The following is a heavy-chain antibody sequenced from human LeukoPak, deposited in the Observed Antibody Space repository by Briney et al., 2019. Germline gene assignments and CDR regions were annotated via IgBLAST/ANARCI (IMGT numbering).Heavy chain of an antibody. V-gene: IGHV4-4*07. CDR2: IYSTGST. Sequence: SETLSLTCSVSGGSISGHYWSWVRQPAGKGLEDLGRIYSTGSTHYNPSLESRVTMSVDTSKNQFSRRLSSVTAADTAVYYCARGTTEYIYYFEHWGQGTLVTVSS. J-gene: IGHJ4*02. CDR3: ARGTTEYIYYFEH. CDR1: GGSISGHY. D-gene: IGHD4-17*01.